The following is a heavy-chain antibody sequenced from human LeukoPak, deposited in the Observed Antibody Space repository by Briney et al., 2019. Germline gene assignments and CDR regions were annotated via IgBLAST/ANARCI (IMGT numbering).Heavy chain of an antibody. CDR2: INHSGST. CDR3: ASINRGLAVLWGLGPVDY. D-gene: IGHD3-16*01. V-gene: IGHV4-34*01. Sequence: SETLSLTCAVYGVSFSGYYWSWIRQPPGKGLEWIGEINHSGSTNYNPSLKSRVTISVDTSKNQFSLKLSSVTAADTAVYYCASINRGLAVLWGLGPVDYWGQGTLVTVSS. CDR1: GVSFSGYY. J-gene: IGHJ4*02.